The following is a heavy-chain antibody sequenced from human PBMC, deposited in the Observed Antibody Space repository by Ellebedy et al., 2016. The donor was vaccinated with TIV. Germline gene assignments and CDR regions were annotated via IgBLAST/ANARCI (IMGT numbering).Heavy chain of an antibody. D-gene: IGHD3-10*01. CDR3: ARGGVGFGELPIYGMDV. CDR1: GFTFSDYY. V-gene: IGHV3-11*04. J-gene: IGHJ6*02. CDR2: ISSSGSTI. Sequence: GESLKISCAASGFTFSDYYMSWIRQAPGKGLEWVSYISSSGSTIYYADSVKGRFTISRDNAKNSLYLQMNSLRAEGTAVYYCARGGVGFGELPIYGMDVWGQGTTVTVSS.